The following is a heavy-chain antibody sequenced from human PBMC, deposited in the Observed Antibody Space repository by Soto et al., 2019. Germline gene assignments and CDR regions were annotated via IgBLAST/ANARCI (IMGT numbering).Heavy chain of an antibody. Sequence: ASLRVTCQASVYTFTSYGISWVRQAPGQGLEWMGWISAYNGNTNYEQKLQGRVTMTTDTSTSTAYMELRSLRSDDTAVYYCARGPSGSYIAVDKWFDPWGQGTQVNVAA. V-gene: IGHV1-18*04. J-gene: IGHJ5*02. D-gene: IGHD1-26*01. CDR1: VYTFTSYG. CDR3: ARGPSGSYIAVDKWFDP. CDR2: ISAYNGNT.